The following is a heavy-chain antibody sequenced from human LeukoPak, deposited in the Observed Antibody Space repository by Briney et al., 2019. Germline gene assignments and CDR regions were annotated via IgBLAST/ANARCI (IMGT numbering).Heavy chain of an antibody. V-gene: IGHV4-39*01. CDR3: ARFYCSSTSCLRNWFDP. J-gene: IGHJ5*02. CDR2: IYYSGST. D-gene: IGHD2-2*01. CDR1: GGSISSSSYY. Sequence: SETLSLTCTVSGGSISSSSYYWGWIRQPPGKGLEWIGSIYYSGSTYYNPSLKSRVPISVDTSKNQFSLKLSSVTAADTAVYYCARFYCSSTSCLRNWFDPWGQGTLVTVSS.